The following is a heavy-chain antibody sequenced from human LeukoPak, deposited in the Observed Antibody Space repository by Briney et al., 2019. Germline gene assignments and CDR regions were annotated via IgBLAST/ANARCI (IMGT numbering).Heavy chain of an antibody. V-gene: IGHV5-51*01. Sequence: GESLKISCKTSGYSLPTYWIGWVRQMPGKGLEWMVIIYPDDSDTRYSPSFQGQVTISADKSISTAYLQWSSLRASDTATYYCARHTDTSMLTANWFDPWGQGTLVTVSS. CDR2: IYPDDSDT. D-gene: IGHD5-18*01. J-gene: IGHJ5*02. CDR1: GYSLPTYW. CDR3: ARHTDTSMLTANWFDP.